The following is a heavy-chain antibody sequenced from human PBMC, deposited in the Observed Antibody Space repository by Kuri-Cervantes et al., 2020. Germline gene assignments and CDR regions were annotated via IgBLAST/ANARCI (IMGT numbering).Heavy chain of an antibody. V-gene: IGHV3-20*04. Sequence: GESLKISCAASGFTFSSYAMSWVRQAPGKGLEWVSGINWNGGITGYAGSVKGRFTISRDNAKNSLYPQMNSLRAEDTAVYYCARGYYESSGYYYEWGQGTLVTVSS. CDR2: INWNGGIT. J-gene: IGHJ4*02. D-gene: IGHD3-22*01. CDR1: GFTFSSYA. CDR3: ARGYYESSGYYYE.